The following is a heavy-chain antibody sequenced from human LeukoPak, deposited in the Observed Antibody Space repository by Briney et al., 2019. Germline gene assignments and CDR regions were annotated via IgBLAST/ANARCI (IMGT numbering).Heavy chain of an antibody. J-gene: IGHJ4*02. CDR3: ARGVGYYDSSGYYPLDY. CDR2: IKQDGSEK. D-gene: IGHD3-22*01. CDR1: GFTFSSYW. Sequence: GGSLRLSCAASGFTFSSYWMSWVRQAPGKGLEWVAHIKQDGSEKYYVDSVKGRFTISRDNAKNSLYLQMNSLRAEDTAVYYCARGVGYYDSSGYYPLDYWGQGTLVTVSS. V-gene: IGHV3-7*01.